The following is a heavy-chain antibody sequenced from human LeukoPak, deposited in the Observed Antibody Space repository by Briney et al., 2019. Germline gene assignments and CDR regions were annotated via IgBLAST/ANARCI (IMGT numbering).Heavy chain of an antibody. CDR2: IRYDGSNK. J-gene: IGHJ6*03. CDR3: AKGSGGSSPDDYYYYMDV. D-gene: IGHD2-15*01. V-gene: IGHV3-30*02. Sequence: PGGSLRLSCAASGFTSSSYGMHWVRQAPGKGLEWVAFIRYDGSNKYYADSVKGRFTISRDNSKNTLYLQMNSLRAEDMALYYCAKGSGGSSPDDYYYYMDVWGKGTTVTVSS. CDR1: GFTSSSYG.